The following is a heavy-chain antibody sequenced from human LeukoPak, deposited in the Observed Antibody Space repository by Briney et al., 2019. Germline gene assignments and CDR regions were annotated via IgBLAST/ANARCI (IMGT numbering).Heavy chain of an antibody. Sequence: SETLSLTCTVSGGSISSSSYYWGWIRQPPGKGLEWTGSIYYSGSTYYNPSLKSRVTISVDTSKNQFSLKLSSVTAADTAVYYCARLGGESPAVPPPSDNWFDPWGQGTLVTVSS. J-gene: IGHJ5*02. CDR1: GGSISSSSYY. CDR2: IYYSGST. V-gene: IGHV4-39*01. CDR3: ARLGGESPAVPPPSDNWFDP. D-gene: IGHD3-10*01.